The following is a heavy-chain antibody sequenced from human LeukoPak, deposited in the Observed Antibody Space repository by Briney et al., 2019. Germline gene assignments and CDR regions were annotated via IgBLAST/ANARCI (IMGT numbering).Heavy chain of an antibody. CDR3: AGERDMTTVWEIFEY. Sequence: GGSLRLSCEASGFTFGTYWMSWVRQAPGKGLEWVANIKEGGSEKYYADSVKGRFTISRDNAKKSLYLQMNSLRADHTAVYYCAGERDMTTVWEIFEYWGQGALVTVSS. D-gene: IGHD4-11*01. J-gene: IGHJ4*02. CDR2: IKEGGSEK. CDR1: GFTFGTYW. V-gene: IGHV3-7*01.